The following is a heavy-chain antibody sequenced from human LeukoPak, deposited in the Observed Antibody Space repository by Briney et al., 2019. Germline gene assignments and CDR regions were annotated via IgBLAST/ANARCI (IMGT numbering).Heavy chain of an antibody. CDR1: GGSISSYY. V-gene: IGHV4-59*05. CDR3: ARSERIVVVAALWFDP. J-gene: IGHJ5*02. CDR2: IYYSGST. Sequence: SETLSLTCTVSGGSISSYYWSWIRQPPGKGLEWIGSIYYSGSTYYNPSLKSRVTISVDTSKNQFSLKLSSVTAADTAVYYCARSERIVVVAALWFDPWGQGTLVTVSS. D-gene: IGHD2-15*01.